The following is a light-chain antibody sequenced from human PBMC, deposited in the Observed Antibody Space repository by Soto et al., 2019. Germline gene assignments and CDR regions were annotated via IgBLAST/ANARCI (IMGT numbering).Light chain of an antibody. J-gene: IGKJ1*01. V-gene: IGKV1-6*02. Sequence: IQMTQSPSSLSASVRDRVTITCRASQDIGNDLGWYQQKPGKAPNLLIYAASSLRSGVPSRFSGSGSDTHFSLTINSLQAEDSATYFCLQDYTYPWTFGQGTKVEIK. CDR3: LQDYTYPWT. CDR1: QDIGND. CDR2: AAS.